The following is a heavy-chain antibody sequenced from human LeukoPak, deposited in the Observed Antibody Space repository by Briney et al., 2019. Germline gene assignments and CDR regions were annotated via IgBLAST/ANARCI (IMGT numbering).Heavy chain of an antibody. D-gene: IGHD3-10*01. CDR3: ARGVDYYGV. CDR1: GGSFSGYS. V-gene: IGHV4-34*01. J-gene: IGHJ4*02. CDR2: INHSGGT. Sequence: SETLSLTCAVYGGSFSGYSWNWIRQPPAKGLEWIGEINHSGGTNYNPSLKSRVTISVDTSKKQFSLKLSSVTAADTAVYYCARGVDYYGVWGQGTLVTVSS.